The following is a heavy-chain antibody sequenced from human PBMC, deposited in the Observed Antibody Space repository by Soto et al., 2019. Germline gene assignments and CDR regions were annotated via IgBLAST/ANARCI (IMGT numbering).Heavy chain of an antibody. CDR2: IYYSGST. CDR3: ARRERYGAIVATQTPGWFDP. Sequence: SETLSLTCTVSGGSISSSSYYWGWIRQPPGEGLEWIGSIYYSGSTYYNPSLKSRVTISVDTSKNQFSLKLSSVTAADTAVYYCARRERYGAIVATQTPGWFDPWGQGTLVTVSS. D-gene: IGHD5-12*01. V-gene: IGHV4-39*01. J-gene: IGHJ5*02. CDR1: GGSISSSSYY.